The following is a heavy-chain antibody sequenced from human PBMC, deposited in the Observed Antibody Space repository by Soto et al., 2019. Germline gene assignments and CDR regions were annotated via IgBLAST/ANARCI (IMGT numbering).Heavy chain of an antibody. Sequence: QVQLVESGGGVVQPGRSLRLSCAASGFTFSSYGMHWVRQAPGKGLEWAAVIWYDGSNKYYADSVKGRFTISRDNSKNTLYLQMNSLRAEDTAVYYCARRWGYDAFDIWGQGTMVTVSS. J-gene: IGHJ3*02. V-gene: IGHV3-33*01. CDR3: ARRWGYDAFDI. D-gene: IGHD3-16*01. CDR1: GFTFSSYG. CDR2: IWYDGSNK.